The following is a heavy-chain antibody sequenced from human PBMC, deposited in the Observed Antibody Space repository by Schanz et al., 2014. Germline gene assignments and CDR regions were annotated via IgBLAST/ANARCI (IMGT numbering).Heavy chain of an antibody. J-gene: IGHJ2*01. CDR1: GFTFSTST. V-gene: IGHV3-23*04. CDR2: ISGDHRNT. CDR3: AKDAPYPFDL. Sequence: GQLVESGGGVVQPGKSLRLSCAASGFTFSTSTMHWVRQAPGKGLEWVSSISGDHRNTFYADSVKGRFTISRDNSKNTLYLQMNSLRAEDTAIYYCAKDAPYPFDLWGRGTLITVSS.